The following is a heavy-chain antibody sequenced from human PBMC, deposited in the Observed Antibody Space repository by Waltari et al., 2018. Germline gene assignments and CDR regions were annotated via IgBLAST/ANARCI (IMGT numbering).Heavy chain of an antibody. Sequence: EEQLVESGGGSVQPGGSLRLACAASGLTIRRHYMNWVRQAPGKGLEWVAVMYVGGATQYADSVKDRFIISRDNSKNTLYLQMHSLRVDDTAVYYCVRDIPRDDSSCDVWGQGTTVIVSS. D-gene: IGHD6-13*01. J-gene: IGHJ6*02. CDR3: VRDIPRDDSSCDV. CDR2: MYVGGAT. CDR1: GLTIRRHY. V-gene: IGHV3-66*01.